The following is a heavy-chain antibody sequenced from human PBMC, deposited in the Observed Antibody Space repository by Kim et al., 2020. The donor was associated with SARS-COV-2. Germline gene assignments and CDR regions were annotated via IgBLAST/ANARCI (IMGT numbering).Heavy chain of an antibody. D-gene: IGHD3-10*01. Sequence: SETLSLTCTVSGGSISSYYWSWIRQPPGKGLEWIGYIYYSGSTNYNPSLKSRVTISVDTSKNQFSLKLSSVTAADTAVYYCARDRRMGRGYYYYGMDVWGQGTTVTVSS. V-gene: IGHV4-59*13. CDR2: IYYSGST. CDR3: ARDRRMGRGYYYYGMDV. CDR1: GGSISSYY. J-gene: IGHJ6*02.